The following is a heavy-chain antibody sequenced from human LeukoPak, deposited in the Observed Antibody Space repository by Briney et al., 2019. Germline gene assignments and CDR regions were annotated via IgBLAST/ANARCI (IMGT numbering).Heavy chain of an antibody. CDR3: AKDRVSPGFNWFDP. CDR2: INGRGDNT. Sequence: PGGSLRLSCAASGVIISSYAMSWVRQAPGKGLEWVSAINGRGDNTYYADFVKGRFTISRDNSKSTVYLQMNSLRTEDTAVYYCAKDRVSPGFNWFDPWGQGTLVTFSS. V-gene: IGHV3-23*01. CDR1: GVIISSYA. J-gene: IGHJ5*02. D-gene: IGHD2/OR15-2a*01.